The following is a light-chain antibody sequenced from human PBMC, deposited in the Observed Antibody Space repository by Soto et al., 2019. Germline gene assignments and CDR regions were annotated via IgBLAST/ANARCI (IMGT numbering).Light chain of an antibody. CDR1: QSINNY. J-gene: IGKJ4*01. CDR3: QYRGIWPPGAT. Sequence: EIVLTQSPVTLSLSPGERATLSCRASQSINNYLAWYHQKPGQPPRLLIYDASNRATAIPVRFSGSGSGTDFTLTISSLEPDDSAVYYCQYRGIWPPGATFGGGTKVEIK. CDR2: DAS. V-gene: IGKV3-11*01.